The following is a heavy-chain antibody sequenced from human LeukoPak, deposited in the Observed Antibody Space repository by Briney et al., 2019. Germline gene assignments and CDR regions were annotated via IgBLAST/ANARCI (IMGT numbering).Heavy chain of an antibody. CDR2: ISNKGSSSTT. CDR3: AKDILAAGLFFDY. J-gene: IGHJ4*02. CDR1: GFTFSDYY. Sequence: GGSLRLSCAASGFTFSDYYMGWVRQAPGKGLEWVSYISNKGSSSTTYYADSVKGRFTISRDDAQNSLYLQMNSLRADDTAVYYCAKDILAAGLFFDYWGQGILVTVSS. V-gene: IGHV3-11*01. D-gene: IGHD6-13*01.